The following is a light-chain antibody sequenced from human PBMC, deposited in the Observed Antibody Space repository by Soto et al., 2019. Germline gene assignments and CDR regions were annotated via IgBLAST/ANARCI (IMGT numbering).Light chain of an antibody. J-gene: IGKJ1*01. Sequence: AILMTQSPSSLSASVGDRVTVICRASQGISNYLNGYQQKPGKAPKLVIYDASILQNGVPSRFSGSGSGTEFTLTISSLQPDDFATYYCHPYNHWTFGQGTKVDI. CDR2: DAS. CDR3: HPYNHWT. V-gene: IGKV1D-13*01. CDR1: QGISNY.